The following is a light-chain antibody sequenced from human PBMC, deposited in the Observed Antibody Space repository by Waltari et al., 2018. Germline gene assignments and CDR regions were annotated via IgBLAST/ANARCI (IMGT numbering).Light chain of an antibody. CDR3: CSYAGSSTFDVV. CDR2: EGS. Sequence: QSALTQPASVSGPPGQSITISCTGTSSDVGSYNLVSSYQQHPGKAPKLMIYEGSKRPSGVSNRVSGSKSGNTASLTISGLQAEDEADYYCCSYAGSSTFDVVFGGGTKLTVL. V-gene: IGLV2-23*03. J-gene: IGLJ2*01. CDR1: SSDVGSYNL.